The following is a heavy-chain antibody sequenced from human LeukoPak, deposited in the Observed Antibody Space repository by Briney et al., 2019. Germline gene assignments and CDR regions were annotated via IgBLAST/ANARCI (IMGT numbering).Heavy chain of an antibody. CDR2: IYYSRST. Sequence: SETLSLTCTVSGGSISSGGYYWSWIRQHPGKGLEWIGYIYYSRSTYYNPSLKSRVTISVDTSKNQFSLKLSSVTAADTAVYYCARWYYYDSSGYQWGQGTLVTVSS. D-gene: IGHD3-22*01. J-gene: IGHJ4*02. CDR1: GGSISSGGYY. V-gene: IGHV4-31*03. CDR3: ARWYYYDSSGYQ.